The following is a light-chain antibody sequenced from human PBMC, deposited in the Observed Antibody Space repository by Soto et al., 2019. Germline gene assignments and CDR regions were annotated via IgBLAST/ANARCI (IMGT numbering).Light chain of an antibody. CDR2: TSS. J-gene: IGKJ1*01. V-gene: IGKV1-39*01. Sequence: DIQMTQSPSSLSASVGDRVTITCRASQSISTYLNWYQQKPGKAPNLLIYTSSNLQPGVPSRFSGRGSGTDFTLAISSLQPEDFATYYCQQSFSSPRTFGQGTKVEI. CDR1: QSISTY. CDR3: QQSFSSPRT.